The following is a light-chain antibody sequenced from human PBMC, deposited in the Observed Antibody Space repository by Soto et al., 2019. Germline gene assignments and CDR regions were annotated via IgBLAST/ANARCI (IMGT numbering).Light chain of an antibody. CDR2: GAF. J-gene: IGKJ1*01. CDR1: QSVSSN. Sequence: EIVMTQSPVTLSVSPGERATLSCRASQSVSSNLAWYQQKPGQAPSLLIYGAFTRATGIPARFSGTGSGTEFTLTISSLQSEDFALYYCQQYNDWPLTFGQGTKL. V-gene: IGKV3-15*01. CDR3: QQYNDWPLT.